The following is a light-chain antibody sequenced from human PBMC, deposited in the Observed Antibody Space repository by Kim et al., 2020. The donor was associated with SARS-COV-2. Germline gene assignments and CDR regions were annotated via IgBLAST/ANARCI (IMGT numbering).Light chain of an antibody. CDR2: DVS. CDR3: SSYTSSSTSVV. Sequence: QSITTSCTGTSRDVGGHNYVSWYQQHPGKAPKLMIYDVSYRPSGVSNRFSGSKSGNTASLTISGLHAEDEADYYCSSYTSSSTSVVFGGGTQLTVL. CDR1: SRDVGGHNY. J-gene: IGLJ2*01. V-gene: IGLV2-14*03.